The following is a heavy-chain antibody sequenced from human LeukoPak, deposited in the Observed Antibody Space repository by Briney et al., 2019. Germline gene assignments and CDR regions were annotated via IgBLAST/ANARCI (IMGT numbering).Heavy chain of an antibody. CDR1: GFTFSSYA. Sequence: GGSLRLSCAASGFTFSSYAMNWVRQAPGKGLEWVSSISSSSSYIYYADSVKGRFTISRDNAKNSLYLQMNSLRAEDTAVYYCASDRWGELPQGRWFDPWGQGTLVTVSS. D-gene: IGHD2-15*01. CDR3: ASDRWGELPQGRWFDP. V-gene: IGHV3-21*01. J-gene: IGHJ5*02. CDR2: ISSSSSYI.